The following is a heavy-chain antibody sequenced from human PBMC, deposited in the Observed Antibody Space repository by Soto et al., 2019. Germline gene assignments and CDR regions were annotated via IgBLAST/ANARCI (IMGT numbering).Heavy chain of an antibody. CDR3: ARDRSGGRDPFDY. Sequence: SETLSLTCTVSGGSVNAFYWSWIRQPPGKGLEWIGFIYDSGVTSYSPSLKSRVTISVDTSKNQFSLNLSSVTVADTAVYYCARDRSGGRDPFDYWGQGTLVTVSS. V-gene: IGHV4-59*02. CDR1: GGSVNAFY. D-gene: IGHD1-26*01. CDR2: IYDSGVT. J-gene: IGHJ4*02.